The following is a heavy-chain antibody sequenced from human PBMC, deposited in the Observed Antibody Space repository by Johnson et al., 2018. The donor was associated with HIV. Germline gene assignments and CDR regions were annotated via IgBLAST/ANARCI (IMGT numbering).Heavy chain of an antibody. CDR2: IYSGGRP. V-gene: IGHV3-66*02. J-gene: IGHJ3*02. CDR1: GFTFDDYA. CDR3: ARVLTTRGAFDI. D-gene: IGHD3-9*01. Sequence: VQLVESGGGLVQPGRSLRLSCAASGFTFDDYAMHWVRQAPGKGLEWVSVIYSGGRPHYADYVMGRLTMSRDNSKNTLYRQMNSLRGEDTAVYYCARVLTTRGAFDIWGQGTMVTVSS.